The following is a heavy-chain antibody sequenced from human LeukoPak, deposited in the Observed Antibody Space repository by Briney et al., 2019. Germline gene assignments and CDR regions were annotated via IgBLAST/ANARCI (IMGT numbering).Heavy chain of an antibody. Sequence: PGGSLRLSCAASGFTFSSYGMHWVRQAPGKGLEWVAVISYDGSNKYYADSVKGRFTISRDNSKNTLYLQMNSLRAEDTAVYYCAKGYDFWSGYYYMDVWGKGTTVTVSS. V-gene: IGHV3-30*18. J-gene: IGHJ6*03. CDR2: ISYDGSNK. CDR3: AKGYDFWSGYYYMDV. CDR1: GFTFSSYG. D-gene: IGHD3-3*01.